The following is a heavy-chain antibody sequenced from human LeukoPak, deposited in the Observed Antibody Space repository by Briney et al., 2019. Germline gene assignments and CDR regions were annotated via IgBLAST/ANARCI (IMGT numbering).Heavy chain of an antibody. V-gene: IGHV3-30*02. CDR1: AFTFSDYY. Sequence: GGSLRLSCAASAFTFSDYYMTWIRQAPGQGLEWVAFIRYDGSNKYYADSVKGRFTISRDNSKNTLYLQMNSLRAEDTAVYYCARDRGSSWYPYYYYGMDVWGQGTTVTVSS. D-gene: IGHD6-13*01. CDR2: IRYDGSNK. CDR3: ARDRGSSWYPYYYYGMDV. J-gene: IGHJ6*02.